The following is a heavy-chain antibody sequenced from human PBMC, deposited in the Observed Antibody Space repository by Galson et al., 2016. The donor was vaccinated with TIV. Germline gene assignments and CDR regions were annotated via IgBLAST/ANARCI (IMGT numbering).Heavy chain of an antibody. CDR3: AREGYSFGVYFYGMNV. CDR2: IYYTGRT. V-gene: IGHV4-30-4*01. J-gene: IGHJ6*02. CDR1: GGSITSVDYY. D-gene: IGHD5-18*01. Sequence: LTCTVSGGSITSVDYYWSWVRQPPGKGLEWIGYIYYTGRTDYNPSLKGRVSISVDMSKNQFSLNLSSLTAADTAVYFCAREGYSFGVYFYGMNVWGQGTTVTVSS.